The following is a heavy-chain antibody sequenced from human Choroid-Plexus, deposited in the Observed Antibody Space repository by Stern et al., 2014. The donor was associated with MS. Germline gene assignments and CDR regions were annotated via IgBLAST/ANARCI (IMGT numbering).Heavy chain of an antibody. D-gene: IGHD3-3*01. V-gene: IGHV1-2*02. J-gene: IGHJ6*02. CDR2: IHPNTGGT. CDR1: GYIFTGYY. Sequence: QLVQSGAEVKKPGASVKVSCKTSGYIFTGYYIHWVRQAPGQGLEWMAWIHPNTGGTQYAQKFQGRVTMSRDTSISTAYVELSSLTSDDTAVYYCARDQRGITIFGVVTDYYYLGMDVWGQGTTVTVSS. CDR3: ARDQRGITIFGVVTDYYYLGMDV.